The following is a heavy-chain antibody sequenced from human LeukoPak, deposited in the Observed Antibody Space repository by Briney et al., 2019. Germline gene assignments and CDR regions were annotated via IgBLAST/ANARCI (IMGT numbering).Heavy chain of an antibody. D-gene: IGHD3-3*02. CDR1: GFTFSSYA. Sequence: PGGSLRLSCAASGFTFSSYAMSWVRQAPGKGLEWVSAISGSGGSTYYADSVKGRFTISRDNSKNTLYLQMNSLRAEDTAVYYCAEQVSNWFISIDYWGQGTLVTVSS. CDR2: ISGSGGST. V-gene: IGHV3-23*01. CDR3: AEQVSNWFISIDY. J-gene: IGHJ4*02.